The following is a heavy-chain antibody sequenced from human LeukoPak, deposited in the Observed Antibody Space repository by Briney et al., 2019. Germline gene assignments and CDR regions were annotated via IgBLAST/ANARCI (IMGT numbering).Heavy chain of an antibody. CDR2: MNPNSGNT. V-gene: IGHV1-8*01. J-gene: IGHJ4*02. D-gene: IGHD6-19*01. CDR3: ARGPLAVDDY. Sequence: ASVKVSCKASGYTFTSYDINWVRQATGQGLEWMGWMNPNSGNTVYAQKFQGRVTMTRNTSISTAYMELSSLKSEDTAVYYCARGPLAVDDYWGQGALVTVSS. CDR1: GYTFTSYD.